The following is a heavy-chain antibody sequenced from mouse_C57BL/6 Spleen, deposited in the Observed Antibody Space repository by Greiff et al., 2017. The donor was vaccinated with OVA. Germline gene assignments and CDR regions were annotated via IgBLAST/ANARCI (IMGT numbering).Heavy chain of an antibody. CDR1: GYTFTSYW. CDR3: ASGAMDY. V-gene: IGHV1-7*01. J-gene: IGHJ4*01. CDR2: INPSSGYT. Sequence: VQLQQSGAELAKPGASVKLSCKASGYTFTSYWMHWVKQRPGQGLEWIGYINPSSGYTKYNQKFKDKATLTADKPSSTAYMQLSSLTYEDSAVYYCASGAMDYWGQGTSVTVSS.